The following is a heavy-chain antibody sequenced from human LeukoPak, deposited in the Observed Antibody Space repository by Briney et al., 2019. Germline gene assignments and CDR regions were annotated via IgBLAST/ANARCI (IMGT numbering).Heavy chain of an antibody. J-gene: IGHJ4*02. CDR3: ATCARNFYCYRFDY. CDR2: IIPIFGTA. Sequence: GSSVKVSCKASGCTFSSYAISWVRQAPGQGLEWMGGIIPIFGTANYAQKFQGRVTITADGSTSTAYMELSSLRSEDTAVYYCATCARNFYCYRFDYWGQGTLVTVSS. V-gene: IGHV1-69*01. CDR1: GCTFSSYA. D-gene: IGHD2-2*02.